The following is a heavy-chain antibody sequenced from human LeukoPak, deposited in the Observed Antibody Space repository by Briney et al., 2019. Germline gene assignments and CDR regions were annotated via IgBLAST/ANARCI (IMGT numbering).Heavy chain of an antibody. V-gene: IGHV4-4*07. D-gene: IGHD6-13*01. CDR1: GRSISSYY. CDR2: IYTSGST. J-gene: IGHJ5*02. Sequence: SETLSLTCTVSGRSISSYYWSWIRQPAGKGLEWIRRIYTSGSTNYNPSLKSRVTMSVDTSKNQFSLKLSSVTAADTAVYYCARDYGLELYSSSWDNWFDPWDQGTLVTVSS. CDR3: ARDYGLELYSSSWDNWFDP.